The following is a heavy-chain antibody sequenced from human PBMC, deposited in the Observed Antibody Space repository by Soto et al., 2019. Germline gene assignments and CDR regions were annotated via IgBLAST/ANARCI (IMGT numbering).Heavy chain of an antibody. J-gene: IGHJ4*02. CDR1: GFTFSIYS. CDR3: AVAGTKNTFDY. Sequence: GGSLRLSCAASGFTFSIYSMNWVRQAPGKGLEWVSSISSSSSCIYYADSVKGRFTISRDNAKNSLYLQMNSLRAEDTAVYYCAVAGTKNTFDYWGQGTLVTVSS. D-gene: IGHD6-19*01. CDR2: ISSSSSCI. V-gene: IGHV3-21*01.